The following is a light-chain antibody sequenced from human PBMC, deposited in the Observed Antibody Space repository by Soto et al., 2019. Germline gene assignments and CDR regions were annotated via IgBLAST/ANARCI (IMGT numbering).Light chain of an antibody. Sequence: EIVMTQSPATLSASPGERATLSCRASQSVSSDLAWYQQTPGQAPRLLIYGASTRATGVPARFSGSGSGIEFTLTISSLQSEDFAFYYCQQYSNWPWTFGQGTKVDIK. CDR2: GAS. CDR1: QSVSSD. V-gene: IGKV3-15*01. CDR3: QQYSNWPWT. J-gene: IGKJ1*01.